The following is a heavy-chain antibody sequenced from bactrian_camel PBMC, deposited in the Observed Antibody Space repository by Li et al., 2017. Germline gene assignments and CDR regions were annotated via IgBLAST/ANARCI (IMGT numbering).Heavy chain of an antibody. J-gene: IGHJ6*01. CDR3: PPSTVVAFMTPPRGPLVT. CDR1: GFTFSNYH. CDR2: IYSDGSNT. V-gene: IGHV3-2*01. D-gene: IGHD6*01. Sequence: HVQLVESGGGLVQPGGSLRLSCAASGFTFSNYHMSWVRQAPGKGLEWVSSIYSDGSNTYYADSVKGRFTISRDNAKNTVYLQMDSLKSGDTALYTVPPSTVVAFMTPPRGPLVTGARGPRSPSP.